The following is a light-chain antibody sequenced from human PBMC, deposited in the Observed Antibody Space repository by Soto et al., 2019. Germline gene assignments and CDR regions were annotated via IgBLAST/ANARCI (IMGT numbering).Light chain of an antibody. Sequence: EIVLTQSPATLSLSPGERASLSCRASQSVSIYLAWYQLKPGQSPRLLIYDASNRATGIPARFSGSGSGTDFTLTISSLEPEDFAVYYCQQRSNWPWTFGQGTKVEI. CDR2: DAS. CDR1: QSVSIY. V-gene: IGKV3-11*01. CDR3: QQRSNWPWT. J-gene: IGKJ1*01.